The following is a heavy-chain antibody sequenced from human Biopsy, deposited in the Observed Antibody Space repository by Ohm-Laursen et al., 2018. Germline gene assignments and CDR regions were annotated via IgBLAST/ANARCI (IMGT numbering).Heavy chain of an antibody. CDR1: GFSFNTYT. D-gene: IGHD5/OR15-5a*01. J-gene: IGHJ2*01. CDR3: ARDQSGLRGINWYFDL. CDR2: IWYDGSNK. V-gene: IGHV3-33*08. Sequence: SLRLSCSASGFSFNTYTMNWVRQAPGKGLEWVALIWYDGSNKNSEDSVKGRFTVSRDNSKNTLFLQMNNLRAEDTAVYYCARDQSGLRGINWYFDLWGRGTLVTVSS.